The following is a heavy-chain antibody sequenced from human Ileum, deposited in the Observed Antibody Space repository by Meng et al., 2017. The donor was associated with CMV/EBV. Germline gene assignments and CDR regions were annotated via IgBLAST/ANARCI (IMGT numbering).Heavy chain of an antibody. V-gene: IGHV3-30*02. CDR2: IRFRGTDT. J-gene: IGHJ4*02. CDR1: GFTFSNYV. CDR3: VRAQWLDY. D-gene: IGHD6-19*01. Sequence: GGSLRLSCVVSGFTFSNYVMYWVRQAPGKGLEWVAFIRFRGTDTRYPDSLKGRFTISRDNSKNTLFLQMNGLRPDDTAVYYCVRAQWLDYWVQGTLVTVSS.